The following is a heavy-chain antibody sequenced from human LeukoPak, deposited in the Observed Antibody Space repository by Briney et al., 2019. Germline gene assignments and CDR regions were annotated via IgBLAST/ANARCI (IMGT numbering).Heavy chain of an antibody. CDR3: AKDLWAHIAVAGRDAFDI. CDR1: GFTFSSYA. D-gene: IGHD6-19*01. J-gene: IGHJ3*02. Sequence: GGSLRLSCAASGFTFSSYAMSWVRQAPGKGLEWVSAISGSGGSTYYADSVKGRFTISRDNSKNTLYLQMNSLRAEDTAVYYCAKDLWAHIAVAGRDAFDIWGQGTMVTVSS. CDR2: ISGSGGST. V-gene: IGHV3-23*01.